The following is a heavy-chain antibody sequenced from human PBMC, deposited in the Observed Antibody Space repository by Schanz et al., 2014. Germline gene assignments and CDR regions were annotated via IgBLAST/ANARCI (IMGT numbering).Heavy chain of an antibody. Sequence: QVQLVQSGAEVKKPGSSMKVSCKASGGTFNSYTINWVRQAPGQGLEWMGRIIPILDVGNYAQQFQGRVTFTADKSTSTAYMELSSLRYEDTALYYCAREVGLYDRGWFDPWGQGTLVTVSS. J-gene: IGHJ5*02. D-gene: IGHD3-22*01. V-gene: IGHV1-69*08. CDR2: IIPILDVG. CDR1: GGTFNSYT. CDR3: AREVGLYDRGWFDP.